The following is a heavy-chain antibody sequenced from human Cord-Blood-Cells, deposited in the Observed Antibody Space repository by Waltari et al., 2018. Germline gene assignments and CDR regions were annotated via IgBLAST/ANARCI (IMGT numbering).Heavy chain of an antibody. J-gene: IGHJ4*02. Sequence: QVQLVQSGAEVKKPGASVKVSCKDSGYTFTSYYMPWVRQAPGQGLEWMGIINPSGGSTSYAQKFQGRVTMTRDTSTSTVYMELSSLRSEDTAVYYCARDIRPYLSSSSFDYWGQGTLVTVSS. V-gene: IGHV1-46*01. D-gene: IGHD6-6*01. CDR1: GYTFTSYY. CDR2: INPSGGST. CDR3: ARDIRPYLSSSSFDY.